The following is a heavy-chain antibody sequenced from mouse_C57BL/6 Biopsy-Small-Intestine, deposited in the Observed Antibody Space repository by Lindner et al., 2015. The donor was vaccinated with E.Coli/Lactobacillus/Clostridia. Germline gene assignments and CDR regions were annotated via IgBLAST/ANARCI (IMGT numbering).Heavy chain of an antibody. D-gene: IGHD2-1*01. V-gene: IGHV1-34*01. CDR3: ARGTGYVNYVWYFDV. Sequence: VQLQESGPELVKPGASVKMSCKASGYTFTDYHMHWVKQSHGKSFEWIGYIYPKTGDNGSDQKFKDKAALTADKSSDTAHMELRSLISEDSAVYFCARGTGYVNYVWYFDVWGTGTTVTVSS. J-gene: IGHJ1*03. CDR1: GYTFTDYH. CDR2: IYPKTGDN.